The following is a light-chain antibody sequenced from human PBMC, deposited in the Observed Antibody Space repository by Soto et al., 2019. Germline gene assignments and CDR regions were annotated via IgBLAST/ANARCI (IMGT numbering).Light chain of an antibody. CDR2: NDD. Sequence: QSVLSQPPSASGTPGQTVTISCSGRSSNIGSNIVNWYQQLPGTAPKLLIYNDDHRPSGVADRFSGSKSGTSASLAISGPQSEDEADYYCSAWDASLGAILFGGGTKLTVL. CDR3: SAWDASLGAIL. J-gene: IGLJ3*02. CDR1: SSNIGSNI. V-gene: IGLV1-44*01.